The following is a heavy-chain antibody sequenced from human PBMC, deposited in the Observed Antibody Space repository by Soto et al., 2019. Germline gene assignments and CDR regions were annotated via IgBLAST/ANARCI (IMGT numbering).Heavy chain of an antibody. D-gene: IGHD6-19*01. CDR3: ARSPGYSSGWYWDNWFDP. V-gene: IGHV4-34*01. Sequence: PSETLSLTCAVYGGSFSGCYWSWIRQPPGKGLEWIGEINHSGSTNYNPSLKSRVTISVDTSKNQFSLKLSSVTAADTAVYYCARSPGYSSGWYWDNWFDPWGQGTLVTVSS. CDR1: GGSFSGCY. CDR2: INHSGST. J-gene: IGHJ5*02.